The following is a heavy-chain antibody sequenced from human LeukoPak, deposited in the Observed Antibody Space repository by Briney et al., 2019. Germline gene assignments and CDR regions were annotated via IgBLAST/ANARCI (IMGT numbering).Heavy chain of an antibody. J-gene: IGHJ4*02. D-gene: IGHD6-19*01. Sequence: SETLSLTCTVSGPSFRSYYWGWIRQPPGKGLEWIGSIYYSGSTYYNPSLKSRVTISVDTSKNQFSLKLSSVTAADTAVYYCARVPPKGYSSGWYGFAEIDYWGQGTLVTVSS. CDR1: GPSFRSYY. CDR3: ARVPPKGYSSGWYGFAEIDY. CDR2: IYYSGST. V-gene: IGHV4-39*07.